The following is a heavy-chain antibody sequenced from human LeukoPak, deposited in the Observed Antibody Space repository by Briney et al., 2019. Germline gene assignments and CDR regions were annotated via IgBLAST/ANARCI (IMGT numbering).Heavy chain of an antibody. D-gene: IGHD2-15*01. CDR2: IYTSGST. CDR3: ARGAGLRVSRRIRWFDP. J-gene: IGHJ5*02. CDR1: GDSISNFY. V-gene: IGHV4-4*07. Sequence: PSETLSLTCTVSGDSISNFYWSWIRQPAGKGLEWIGRIYTSGSTNYNPSLKSRVTISVDTSKNQFSLKLSSVTAADTAVYYCARGAGLRVSRRIRWFDPWGQGTLVTVSS.